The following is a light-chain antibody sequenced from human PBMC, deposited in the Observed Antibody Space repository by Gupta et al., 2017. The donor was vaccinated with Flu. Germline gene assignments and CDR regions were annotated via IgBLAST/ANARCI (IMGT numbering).Light chain of an antibody. CDR1: QSISSY. CDR3: QQSYSTPWT. J-gene: IGKJ1*01. CDR2: AAP. Sequence: IHMTQSLSSLSASVGDRVTITCRASQSISSYLNCNQQKPEKATKLLIYAAPSLQSGVPSSFSGSASRTDFTLTSSRLQHEDFANYYRQQSYSTPWTFGQGTKVEIK. V-gene: IGKV1-39*01.